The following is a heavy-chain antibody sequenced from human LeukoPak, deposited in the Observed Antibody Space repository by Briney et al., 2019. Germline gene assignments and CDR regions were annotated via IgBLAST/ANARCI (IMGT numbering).Heavy chain of an antibody. Sequence: SETLSLTCTVSGYSISSGYYWSWIRQPPGKGLEWIGTIHHSGVTYYNPSLMSRVTMSVDTSKNQFSLKLSSMTAAGTAVYYCARYTGGTSGYSFDYWGQGTLVTVSS. V-gene: IGHV4-38-2*02. J-gene: IGHJ4*02. CDR1: GYSISSGYY. CDR3: ARYTGGTSGYSFDY. D-gene: IGHD3-22*01. CDR2: IHHSGVT.